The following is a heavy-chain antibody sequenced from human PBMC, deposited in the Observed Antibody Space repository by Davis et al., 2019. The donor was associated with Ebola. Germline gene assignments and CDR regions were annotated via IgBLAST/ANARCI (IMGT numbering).Heavy chain of an antibody. Sequence: GESLKISCAASGFTFSSYWMSWVRQAPGKGLGWVANIKQDGSEKYYVDSVKGRFTISRDNAKNSLYLQMNSLGAEDTAVYYCARDRAWGYSYGYIDYWGQGTLVTVSS. D-gene: IGHD5-18*01. CDR3: ARDRAWGYSYGYIDY. V-gene: IGHV3-7*03. CDR1: GFTFSSYW. CDR2: IKQDGSEK. J-gene: IGHJ4*02.